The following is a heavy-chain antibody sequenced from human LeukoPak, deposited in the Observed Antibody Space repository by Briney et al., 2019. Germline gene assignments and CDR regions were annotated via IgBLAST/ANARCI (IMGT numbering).Heavy chain of an antibody. D-gene: IGHD1-1*01. CDR3: ARALTTLTYEGY. Sequence: PGGSLRLSCAASGFTFSSYTLHWIRQAPGKGLEWVSSISGSNSYIFYADSVKGRFTVSRDNAKDSLYLQMNSLRAEDTAVYYCARALTTLTYEGYWGQGTLVTVSS. J-gene: IGHJ4*02. CDR1: GFTFSSYT. CDR2: ISGSNSYI. V-gene: IGHV3-21*01.